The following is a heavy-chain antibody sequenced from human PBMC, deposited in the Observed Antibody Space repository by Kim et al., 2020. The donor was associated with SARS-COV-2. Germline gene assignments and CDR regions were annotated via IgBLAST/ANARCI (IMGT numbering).Heavy chain of an antibody. D-gene: IGHD2-15*01. CDR2: IYYSGST. CDR1: GGSISSYY. Sequence: SETLSLTCTVSGGSISSYYWSWIRQPPGKGLEWIGYIYYSGSTNYNPSLKSRVTISVDTSKNQFSLKLSSVTAADTAVYYCARETPGDAFDIWGQGTMVTVSS. V-gene: IGHV4-59*13. J-gene: IGHJ3*02. CDR3: ARETPGDAFDI.